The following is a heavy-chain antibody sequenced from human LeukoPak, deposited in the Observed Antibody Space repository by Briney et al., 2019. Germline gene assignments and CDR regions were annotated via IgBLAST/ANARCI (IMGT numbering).Heavy chain of an antibody. J-gene: IGHJ2*01. V-gene: IGHV3-23*01. CDR3: ARLRWEITHYWYFDL. CDR2: INPSGGDT. CDR1: GFTFNIFP. D-gene: IGHD4-23*01. Sequence: GRSLRLSCAASGFTFNIFPMSAVPHAPGGGLECVSAINPSGGDTYFQASVRGRLSISREHSKNTVYLQMDSLRVEDTAVYYCARLRWEITHYWYFDLWGRGALVTVSS.